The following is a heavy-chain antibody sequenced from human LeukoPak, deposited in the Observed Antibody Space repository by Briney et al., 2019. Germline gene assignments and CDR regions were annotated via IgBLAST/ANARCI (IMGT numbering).Heavy chain of an antibody. Sequence: ASVKVSCKASGGTFSSYAISWVRQAPGQGLEWMGRIIPILGIANYAQKFQGRVTITADKSTSTAYMELSSLRSEDTAVYYCARPAIVVVPAAMDDAFDIWGQGTMVTVSS. J-gene: IGHJ3*02. CDR3: ARPAIVVVPAAMDDAFDI. CDR2: IIPILGIA. D-gene: IGHD2-2*01. CDR1: GGTFSSYA. V-gene: IGHV1-69*04.